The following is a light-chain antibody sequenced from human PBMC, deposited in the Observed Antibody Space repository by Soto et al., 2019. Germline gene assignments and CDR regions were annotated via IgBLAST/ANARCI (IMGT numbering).Light chain of an antibody. Sequence: QPVLTQSPSASAPLGASVKLTCTLSSGHSSHAIAWHQQQPEKGPRYLMKLNSDGSHNKGDGIPDRFAGSSSGAERSLTISRLQSDDEADYYCQTWGTGPIGGGTKLTVL. J-gene: IGLJ2*01. V-gene: IGLV4-69*01. CDR3: QTWGTGP. CDR2: LNSDGSH. CDR1: SGHSSHA.